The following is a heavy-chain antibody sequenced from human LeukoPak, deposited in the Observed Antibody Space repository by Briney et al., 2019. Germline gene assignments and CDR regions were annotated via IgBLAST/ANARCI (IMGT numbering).Heavy chain of an antibody. CDR2: IYYSGST. CDR1: GGSISSYY. Sequence: SETLSLTCIVSGGSISSYYWSWIRQPPGKGLEWIGYIYYSGSTNYKPSLKSRVTISVATSKNQFSLRLSSVTAADTAVYYCARDKYCSGGSCYSNTNWFDPWGQGTLVTVSS. CDR3: ARDKYCSGGSCYSNTNWFDP. D-gene: IGHD2-15*01. J-gene: IGHJ5*02. V-gene: IGHV4-59*01.